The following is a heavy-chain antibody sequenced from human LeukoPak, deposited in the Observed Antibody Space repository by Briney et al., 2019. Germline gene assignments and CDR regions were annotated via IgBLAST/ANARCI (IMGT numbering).Heavy chain of an antibody. J-gene: IGHJ4*02. CDR1: GFTFGSYS. CDR2: ISSSSSTI. D-gene: IGHD3-10*01. Sequence: GGSLRLSCAASGFTFGSYSMNWVRQAPGKGLEWVSYISSSSSTIYYADSVKGRFTISRDNAKNSLYLQMNSLRDEDTAVYYCARDRSNYYGSGSLGYWGQGTLVTVSS. V-gene: IGHV3-48*02. CDR3: ARDRSNYYGSGSLGY.